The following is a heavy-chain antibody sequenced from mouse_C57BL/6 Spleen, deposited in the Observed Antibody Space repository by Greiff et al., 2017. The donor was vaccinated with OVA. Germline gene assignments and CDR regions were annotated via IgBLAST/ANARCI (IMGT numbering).Heavy chain of an antibody. J-gene: IGHJ2*01. D-gene: IGHD1-1*01. V-gene: IGHV14-2*01. CDR2: IDPEDGET. CDR3: ASGTTVVAPFDY. CDR1: GFNIKDYY. Sequence: VQLKESGAELVKPGASVKLSCTASGFNIKDYYMHWVKQRTEQGLEWIGRIDPEDGETKYAPKFQGKATITADTSSNTAYLQLSSLTSEDTAVYYCASGTTVVAPFDYWGQGTTLTVSS.